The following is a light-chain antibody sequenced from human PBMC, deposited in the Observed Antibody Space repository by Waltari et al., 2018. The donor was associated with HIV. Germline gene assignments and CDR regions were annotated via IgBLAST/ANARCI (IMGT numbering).Light chain of an antibody. J-gene: IGKJ1*01. CDR2: WAS. V-gene: IGKV4-1*01. Sequence: AWYQQKAGQPPKLLIAWASTRESGVPDRFSGSGSGTHFTLTISSLQAEDVAVYYCQQYYSSPKTFGQGTKVEIK. CDR3: QQYYSSPKT.